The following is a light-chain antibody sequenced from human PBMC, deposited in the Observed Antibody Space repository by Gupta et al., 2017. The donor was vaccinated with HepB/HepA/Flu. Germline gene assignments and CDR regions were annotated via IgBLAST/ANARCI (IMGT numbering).Light chain of an antibody. CDR3: QSYDSSLSASV. Sequence: QSVLTHPPSVSGAPGQRVTLSCTGRGSSIGAGYDVHWYQHLPGTAPKLLIYTINNRPSGVPDRFSASTSGTSASLALTGLQAKDEADYYCQSYDSSLSASVFGGGTKLTVL. CDR1: GSSIGAGYD. J-gene: IGLJ3*02. CDR2: TIN. V-gene: IGLV1-40*01.